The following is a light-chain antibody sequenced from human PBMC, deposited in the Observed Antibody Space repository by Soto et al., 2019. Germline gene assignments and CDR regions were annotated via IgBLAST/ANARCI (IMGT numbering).Light chain of an antibody. CDR2: GAS. CDR1: QSVSNNY. CDR3: QQYGSSGT. J-gene: IGKJ1*01. Sequence: EIVLTQSPGTLSLSPGARATLSCRASQSVSNNYLAWYQQKPGQAPRLLIYGASNRATGIPDRFSGSGSGTDFTLTISRLEPEEFAVDDCQQYGSSGTFGQGTKVDIK. V-gene: IGKV3-20*01.